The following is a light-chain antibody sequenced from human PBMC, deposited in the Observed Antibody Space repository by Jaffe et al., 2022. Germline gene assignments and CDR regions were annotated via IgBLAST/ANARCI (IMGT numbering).Light chain of an antibody. J-gene: IGKJ1*01. CDR2: KAS. CDR1: ESIDDW. V-gene: IGKV1-5*03. CDR3: QQYNNYPTT. Sequence: DIQMTQSPSTLSASVGDRVTITCRASESIDDWLAWYHQKPGKAPKLLIYKASSLQSGVPSRFSGGGSGTEFTLTISSLQPDDFATYYCQQYNNYPTTFGQGTKVDI.